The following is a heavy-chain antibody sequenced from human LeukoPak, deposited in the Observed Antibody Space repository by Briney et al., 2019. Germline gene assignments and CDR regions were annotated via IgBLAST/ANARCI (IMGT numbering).Heavy chain of an antibody. Sequence: SETLSLTCAVYGGSFSGYYWSWIRQPPGKGLEWIGEINHSGSTNYNPSLKSRVTISVDTSKNQFSLKLSSVTAADTAVYYCARGPIYSSWGQGNLVTVSS. CDR1: GGSFSGYY. CDR2: INHSGST. CDR3: ARGPIYSS. V-gene: IGHV4-34*01. J-gene: IGHJ4*02. D-gene: IGHD6-13*01.